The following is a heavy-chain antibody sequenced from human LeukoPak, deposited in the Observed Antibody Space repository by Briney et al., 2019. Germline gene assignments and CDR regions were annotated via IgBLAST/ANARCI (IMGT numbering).Heavy chain of an antibody. CDR3: ARDLTNYYDSSGYSPFDY. J-gene: IGHJ4*02. Sequence: ASVKVSCKASGYTFTSYYMHWVRQAPGQGLEWMGIINPSGGSTSYAQKFQGRVTMTRDMSTSTVYMELSSLRSEDTAVYYCARDLTNYYDSSGYSPFDYWGQGTLVTVSS. CDR2: INPSGGST. CDR1: GYTFTSYY. D-gene: IGHD3-22*01. V-gene: IGHV1-46*01.